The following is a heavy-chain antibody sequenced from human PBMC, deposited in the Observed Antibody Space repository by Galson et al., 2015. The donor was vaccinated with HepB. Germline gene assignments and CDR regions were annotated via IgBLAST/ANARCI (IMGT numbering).Heavy chain of an antibody. J-gene: IGHJ4*02. CDR1: GFTFDNYA. Sequence: SLRLSCAASGFTFDNYAMSWVRQAPGKGLEWVSTISISGGNTYYEESLKGRFTASRDKSKNTLYLQMNSLRAGDTAVYYCARGRRYFDWLLLYFSDFWGQGTLVTVSS. CDR2: ISISGGNT. CDR3: ARGRRYFDWLLLYFSDF. D-gene: IGHD3-9*01. V-gene: IGHV3-23*01.